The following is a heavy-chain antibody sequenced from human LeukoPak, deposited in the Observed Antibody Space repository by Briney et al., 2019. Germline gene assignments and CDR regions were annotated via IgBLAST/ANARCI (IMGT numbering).Heavy chain of an antibody. CDR2: IIPILGIA. V-gene: IGHV1-69*04. Sequence: ASVKVSCKASGGTFSSYAISWVRQAPGQGLEWMGRIIPILGIANYAQKFQGRVTITADKSTSTAYMELSSLRSEDTAVYYCAHPDYDFWSGSPFNAFDIWGQGTMVTVSS. J-gene: IGHJ3*02. CDR3: AHPDYDFWSGSPFNAFDI. CDR1: GGTFSSYA. D-gene: IGHD3-3*01.